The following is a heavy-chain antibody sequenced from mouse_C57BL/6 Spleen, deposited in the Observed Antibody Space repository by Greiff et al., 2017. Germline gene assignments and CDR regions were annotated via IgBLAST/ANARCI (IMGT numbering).Heavy chain of an antibody. J-gene: IGHJ3*01. V-gene: IGHV14-1*01. D-gene: IGHD1-1*01. Sequence: VQLQQSGAELVRPGASVKLSCTASGFNITDYYMHWVKQRPEQGLEWIGRIDPEDGDTEYAPKFQGKATMTADTSSNTAYLQLSSLTSEDTAVYYCTYYYGSSLVLAYWGQGTLVTVSA. CDR2: IDPEDGDT. CDR1: GFNITDYY. CDR3: TYYYGSSLVLAY.